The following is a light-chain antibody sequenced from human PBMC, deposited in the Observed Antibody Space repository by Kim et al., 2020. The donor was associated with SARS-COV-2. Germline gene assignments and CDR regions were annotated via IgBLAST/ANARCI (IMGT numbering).Light chain of an antibody. V-gene: IGKV1-33*01. CDR3: QQYDTLPLS. CDR2: DAT. CDR1: QDITTD. Sequence: DIQMTQSPSSLSASIGDRVSITCQASQDITTDLTWYQHKPGSAPRLLIYDATTLETGVPPRFSGTGSGKDFTFTISNLQPEDGGTYYCQQYDTLPLSFGGGTKVDIK. J-gene: IGKJ4*01.